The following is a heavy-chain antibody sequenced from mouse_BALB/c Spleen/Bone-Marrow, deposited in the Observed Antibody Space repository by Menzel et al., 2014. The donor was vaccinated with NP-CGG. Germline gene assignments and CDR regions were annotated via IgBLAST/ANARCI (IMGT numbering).Heavy chain of an antibody. J-gene: IGHJ4*01. V-gene: IGHV1-69*02. CDR3: ARALGDGYYYPMDY. CDR1: GYTFXSYW. D-gene: IGHD2-3*01. Sequence: QVQLQQPGAELVKPGAPVKLSCKASGYTFXSYWMNWVKQRPGRGLEWIGRIDPSDSETHYNQKFKDKATLTVDKSSSTAYIQLSSLTSEDSAVYYCARALGDGYYYPMDYWGQGTSVTVSS. CDR2: IDPSDSET.